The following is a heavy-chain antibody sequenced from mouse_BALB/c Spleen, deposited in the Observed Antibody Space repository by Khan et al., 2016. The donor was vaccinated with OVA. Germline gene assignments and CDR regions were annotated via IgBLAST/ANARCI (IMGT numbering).Heavy chain of an antibody. CDR1: GYTFTSYW. Sequence: QVQLQQPGAELVKPGASVKLSCKTSGYTFTSYWIQWVKQRPGQGLGWIGQIFPGTGTTYYHQNFKGKAPLTVDTSSRTAYMQLSSLTSEDSAVYFCARGYLGNYEFVYWGQGTLVTVSP. J-gene: IGHJ3*01. CDR2: IFPGTGTT. V-gene: IGHV1S132*01. CDR3: ARGYLGNYEFVY. D-gene: IGHD2-1*01.